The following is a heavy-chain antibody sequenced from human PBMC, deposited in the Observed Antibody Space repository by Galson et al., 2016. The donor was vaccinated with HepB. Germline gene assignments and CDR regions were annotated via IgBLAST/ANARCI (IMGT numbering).Heavy chain of an antibody. J-gene: IGHJ4*02. D-gene: IGHD3-22*01. V-gene: IGHV4-31*03. CDR3: AMGPDSSGSDY. CDR1: GGSISSGGYY. Sequence: TLSLTCTVSGGSISSGGYYWSWIRQHPGKGLEWIGYIYYSGSTYYNPSLKSRVTISVDTSKNQFSLKLSSVTAADTAGYYCAMGPDSSGSDYWGQGTLVTVSS. CDR2: IYYSGST.